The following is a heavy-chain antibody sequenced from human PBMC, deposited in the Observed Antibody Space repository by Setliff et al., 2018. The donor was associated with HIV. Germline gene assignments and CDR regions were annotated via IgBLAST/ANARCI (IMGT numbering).Heavy chain of an antibody. Sequence: PSETLSLTCTVSGGSISSNKYYWGWIRQPPGKGLELIGSIFYRETVYYGGRPYYSPSLRSRVTISVDTSKSQFSLKLSSVTAADTAVYYCARGVPLLPPHYWGQGTLVTVSS. CDR2: IFYRETVYYGGRP. CDR1: GGSISSNKYY. V-gene: IGHV4-39*07. D-gene: IGHD2-21*02. CDR3: ARGVPLLPPHY. J-gene: IGHJ4*02.